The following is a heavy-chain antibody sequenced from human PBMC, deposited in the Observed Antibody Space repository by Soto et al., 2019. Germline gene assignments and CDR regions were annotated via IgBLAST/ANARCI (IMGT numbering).Heavy chain of an antibody. CDR2: LHAGSGDT. V-gene: IGHV1-3*01. CDR3: ARPCTGGTCFHLDY. J-gene: IGHJ4*02. Sequence: ASVKVSCKASGYPFTRFAIHWVRQAPGQRLEWMGWLHAGSGDTKYSQKFQGRVTFTRDTSASTGYMELSSLTSEDTAIYYCARPCTGGTCFHLDYWAQGTQVPVSS. D-gene: IGHD2-8*02. CDR1: GYPFTRFA.